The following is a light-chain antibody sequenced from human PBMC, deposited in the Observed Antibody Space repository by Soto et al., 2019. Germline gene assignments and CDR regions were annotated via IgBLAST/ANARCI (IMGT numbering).Light chain of an antibody. CDR3: QQYGSGT. Sequence: EIVMTQSPATLSVSPGEGATLSCRASQSVSSSYLAWYQQKPGQAPRLLIYGASSRATGIPDRFSGSGSGTDFTLTISRLEPEDFAVYYCQQYGSGTFGGGTKVDIK. V-gene: IGKV3-20*01. CDR2: GAS. CDR1: QSVSSSY. J-gene: IGKJ4*01.